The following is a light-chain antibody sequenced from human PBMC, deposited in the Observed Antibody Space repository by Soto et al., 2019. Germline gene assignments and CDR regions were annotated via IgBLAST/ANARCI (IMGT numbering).Light chain of an antibody. V-gene: IGLV2-14*01. J-gene: IGLJ3*02. Sequence: QSALTQPASMSGSPGQSITISCTGTRTDAGGYNYVSWYQQHPAKVPKLLIYEVSNRPSGVSNRFSGSKSGSTASLTISGLQPEDERDYYCSSYTRSNTWVFGGGTKLTVL. CDR3: SSYTRSNTWV. CDR2: EVS. CDR1: RTDAGGYNY.